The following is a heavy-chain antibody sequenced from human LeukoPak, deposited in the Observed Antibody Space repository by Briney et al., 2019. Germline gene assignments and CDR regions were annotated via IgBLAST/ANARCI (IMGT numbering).Heavy chain of an antibody. CDR2: IYPGDSGT. CDR1: GYSFMTYW. Sequence: GESLKISCQASGYSFMTYWIGWVRQMPGKGLEWMAIIYPGDSGTKYSPSFQDQVTISADKSINTAYLHWRSLKASDTAMYYCARLSMIDTFDIWGLGTVVTVSS. D-gene: IGHD3-22*01. V-gene: IGHV5-51*01. J-gene: IGHJ3*02. CDR3: ARLSMIDTFDI.